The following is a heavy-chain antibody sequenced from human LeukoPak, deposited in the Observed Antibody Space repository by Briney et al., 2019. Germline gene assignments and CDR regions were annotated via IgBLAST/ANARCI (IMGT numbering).Heavy chain of an antibody. D-gene: IGHD3-10*01. Sequence: ASVKVSCKASGYTFTGYYMHWVRQAPGQELEWMGWINPNSGGTNYAQKFQGRVTMTRDTSLSTAYMELSRLRSDDTAVYYCARDGEYYYGSGSYDYWGQGTLVTVSS. CDR3: ARDGEYYYGSGSYDY. V-gene: IGHV1-2*02. CDR1: GYTFTGYY. CDR2: INPNSGGT. J-gene: IGHJ4*02.